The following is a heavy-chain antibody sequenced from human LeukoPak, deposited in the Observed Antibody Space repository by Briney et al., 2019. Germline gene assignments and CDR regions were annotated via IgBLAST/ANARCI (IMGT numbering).Heavy chain of an antibody. V-gene: IGHV2-5*02. CDR2: IYWDDDK. CDR1: GFSLSTSGVG. D-gene: IGHD2-15*01. CDR3: AHRGGGSSSYMYNWFDP. Sequence: SGPTLVKPTQTLTLTCTFSGFSLSTSGVGVGWIRQPPGKALEWLALIYWDDDKRYSPSLKSRLPITKDTSKNQVVLTMTNMDPVDTATYYCAHRGGGSSSYMYNWFDPWGQGTLVTVSS. J-gene: IGHJ5*02.